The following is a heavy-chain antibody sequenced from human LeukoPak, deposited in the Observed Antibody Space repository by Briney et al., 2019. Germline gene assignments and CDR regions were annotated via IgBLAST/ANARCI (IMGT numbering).Heavy chain of an antibody. D-gene: IGHD3-9*01. V-gene: IGHV4-59*01. CDR3: ARVQESQIDYYFDY. CDR2: IYYSGST. Sequence: SETLSLTCTVSGGSISSYYWSWIRQPPGKGLEWIGYIYYSGSTNYNPSLKSRVSISVDTSRNQFSLKLSSVTAADTAVYYCARVQESQIDYYFDYWGQGTLVTVSS. J-gene: IGHJ4*02. CDR1: GGSISSYY.